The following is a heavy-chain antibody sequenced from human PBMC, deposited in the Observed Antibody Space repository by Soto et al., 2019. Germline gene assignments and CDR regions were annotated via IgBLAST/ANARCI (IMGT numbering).Heavy chain of an antibody. Sequence: QITLKESGPTLVRPTQTLTLTCSLSGFSITTSGVGVGWVRQPPGKALEWLAFTYWDDDNRYNPSLRPRLSTDKDTSRNQVVLTMTNMDPEDTATYYCAHSVTLMSTWNYGAFDFWGQGALVTV. CDR1: GFSITTSGVG. CDR3: AHSVTLMSTWNYGAFDF. D-gene: IGHD1-7*01. CDR2: TYWDDDN. V-gene: IGHV2-5*02. J-gene: IGHJ3*01.